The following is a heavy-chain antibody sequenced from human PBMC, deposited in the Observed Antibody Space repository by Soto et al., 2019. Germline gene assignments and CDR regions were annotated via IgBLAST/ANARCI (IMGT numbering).Heavy chain of an antibody. CDR2: IFVTSTTI. J-gene: IGHJ4*02. CDR3: ARDKDWAFDY. CDR1: GFTVSSNY. V-gene: IGHV3-48*04. Sequence: PGGSLRLSCAASGFTVSSNYMSWVRQAPGKGLEWISYIFVTSTTIYYADSVKGRFTVSRDNTQNSLFLLMNSLRAEDTAIYYCARDKDWAFDYWGQGTLVTVSS. D-gene: IGHD3-9*01.